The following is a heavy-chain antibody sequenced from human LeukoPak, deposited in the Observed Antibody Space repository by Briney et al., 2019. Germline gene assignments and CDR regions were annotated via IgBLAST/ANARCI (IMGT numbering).Heavy chain of an antibody. J-gene: IGHJ3*02. CDR1: GFTFSSYS. CDR3: AREAIDIVVVVAAHDAFDI. CDR2: ISSSSSCI. V-gene: IGHV3-21*01. D-gene: IGHD2-15*01. Sequence: GGSLRLSCAASGFTFSSYSMNWVRQAPGKGLEWVSSISSSSSCIYYADSVKGRFTISRDNAKNSLYLQMNSLRAEDTAVYYCAREAIDIVVVVAAHDAFDIWGQGTMVTVSS.